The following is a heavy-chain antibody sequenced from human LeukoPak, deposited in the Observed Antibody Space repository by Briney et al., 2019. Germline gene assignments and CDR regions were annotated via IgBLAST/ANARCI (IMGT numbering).Heavy chain of an antibody. CDR3: ARDLAVAGSFDY. CDR1: GFTFSSYA. J-gene: IGHJ4*02. D-gene: IGHD6-19*01. CDR2: ISGSGGST. V-gene: IGHV3-23*01. Sequence: GGSLRLSCAASGFTFSSYAMSWVRQAPGKGLEWVSAISGSGGSTYYADSVKGRFTISRDNSKNTLYLQMNSLRAEDTAVYYCARDLAVAGSFDYWGQGTLVTVSS.